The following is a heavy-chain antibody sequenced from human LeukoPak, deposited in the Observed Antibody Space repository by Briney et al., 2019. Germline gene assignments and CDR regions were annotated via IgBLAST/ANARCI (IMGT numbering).Heavy chain of an antibody. V-gene: IGHV4-34*01. D-gene: IGHD2-2*01. CDR2: INHSGST. CDR3: ARGYIVVVPAATNWFDP. Sequence: SETLSLTCAVYGGSFSGYYWSWIRQPPGKGLEWIGEINHSGSTNYNPSLKSRVTISVDTSKNQFSLKLSSVTAADTAVYYCARGYIVVVPAATNWFDPWGQGTLVTVSS. CDR1: GGSFSGYY. J-gene: IGHJ5*02.